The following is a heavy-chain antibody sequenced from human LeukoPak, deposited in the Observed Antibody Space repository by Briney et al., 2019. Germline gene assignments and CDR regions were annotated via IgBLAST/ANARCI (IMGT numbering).Heavy chain of an antibody. CDR3: ARKEGGQLVNTRRWFDP. CDR1: GDSISSYY. V-gene: IGHV4-59*01. CDR2: IHNSGST. Sequence: SETLSLTCSVSGDSISSYYWSWIRRPPGKGLEWIAYIHNSGSTNYNPSLKSRVTISADTSKNQFSLKLSSVTAADTAVYYCARKEGGQLVNTRRWFDPWGQGTLVTVSS. J-gene: IGHJ5*02. D-gene: IGHD6-13*01.